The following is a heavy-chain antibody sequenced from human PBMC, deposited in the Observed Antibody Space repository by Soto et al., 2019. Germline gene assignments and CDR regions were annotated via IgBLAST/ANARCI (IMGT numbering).Heavy chain of an antibody. CDR2: ISSTTNYI. Sequence: AGSLRLSCAASGFTFTRYSMNWVRQAPGKGLEWVSSISSTTNYIYYADSMKGRFTVSRDNAKNSVYLEMNSLSAEDTAVYYCARESEDLTSNFDYWGQGTLVTVSS. V-gene: IGHV3-21*01. J-gene: IGHJ4*02. CDR3: ARESEDLTSNFDY. CDR1: GFTFTRYS.